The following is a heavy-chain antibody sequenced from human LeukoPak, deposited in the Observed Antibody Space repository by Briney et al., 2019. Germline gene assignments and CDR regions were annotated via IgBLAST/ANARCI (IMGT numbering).Heavy chain of an antibody. CDR3: VKDGRLRYFDWLYDAFDI. D-gene: IGHD3-9*01. J-gene: IGHJ3*02. CDR1: GFTFSSYA. CDR2: ISSNGGST. Sequence: GGSLRLSCSASGFTFSSYAMHWVRQAPGKGLEYVSAISSNGGSTYYADSVKGRFTISRDNSKNTLYLQMSSLRAEDTAVYYCVKDGRLRYFDWLYDAFDIWGQGTMVTVSS. V-gene: IGHV3-64D*06.